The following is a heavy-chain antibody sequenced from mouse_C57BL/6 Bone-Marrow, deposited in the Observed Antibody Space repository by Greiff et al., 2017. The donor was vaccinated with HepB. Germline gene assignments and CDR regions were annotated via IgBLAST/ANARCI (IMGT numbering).Heavy chain of an antibody. CDR1: GFTFSNYW. CDR2: IRLKSDNYAT. CDR3: TGDRPFAY. Sequence: EVQLVESGGGLVQPGGSMKLSCVASGFTFSNYWMNWVRQSPEKGLEWVAQIRLKSDNYATHYAESVKGRFTISRDDSKSSVYLQMNNLRAEDTGIYYCTGDRPFAYWGQGTLVTVSA. J-gene: IGHJ3*01. V-gene: IGHV6-3*01.